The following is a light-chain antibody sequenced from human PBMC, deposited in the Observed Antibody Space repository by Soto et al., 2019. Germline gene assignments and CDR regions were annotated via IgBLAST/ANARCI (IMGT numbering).Light chain of an antibody. V-gene: IGLV2-8*01. CDR3: TSYAAGDNYV. CDR1: SSDIGDYNS. J-gene: IGLJ1*01. Sequence: QSVLTQPPSASGSPGHSVTISCTGTSSDIGDYNSVSWYQQHPAKAPKLIIYEVIKRPSGVPGRFSGSKSGNTASLTVSWLQAEDEADYYCTSYAAGDNYVFGTGTKVTVL. CDR2: EVI.